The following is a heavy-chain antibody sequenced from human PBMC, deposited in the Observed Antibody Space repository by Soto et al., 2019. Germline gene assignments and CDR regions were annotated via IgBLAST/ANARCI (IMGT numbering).Heavy chain of an antibody. CDR1: GGSIGSHF. Sequence: ASETLSLTCTVSGGSIGSHFWSWIRQAPGKGPELVGYIYHTVNTNYNPALKSRVTISMDTSENQLSLQLSSVTAADTAVYYCARLQYTVVTALDIWGQGTMVTVSS. CDR3: ARLQYTVVTALDI. CDR2: IYHTVNT. V-gene: IGHV4-59*11. J-gene: IGHJ3*02. D-gene: IGHD2-15*01.